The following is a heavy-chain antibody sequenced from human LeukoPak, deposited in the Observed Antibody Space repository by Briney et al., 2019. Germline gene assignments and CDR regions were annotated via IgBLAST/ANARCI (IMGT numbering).Heavy chain of an antibody. CDR1: GGSISSGDYY. CDR3: ARGEWERYFDY. Sequence: SQTLSLTCTVSGGSISSGDYYWSWIRQPPGKGLEWIGYIYYSGSTYYNPSLKSRGTISVDTSKNQSSLKLSSVTAADTAVYYCARGEWERYFDYWGQGTLVTVSS. D-gene: IGHD1-26*01. V-gene: IGHV4-30-4*01. J-gene: IGHJ4*02. CDR2: IYYSGST.